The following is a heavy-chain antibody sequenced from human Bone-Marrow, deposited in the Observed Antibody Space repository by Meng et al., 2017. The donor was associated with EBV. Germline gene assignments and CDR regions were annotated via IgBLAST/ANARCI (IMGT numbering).Heavy chain of an antibody. J-gene: IGHJ5*02. CDR3: ARGGDEGWFDP. Sequence: QVHVLTSWSELKKPGASVKVSCKASGYTFTSYAMNWVRQAPGQGLEWMGWINTNTGNPTYAQGFTGRFVFSLDTSVSTAYLQISSLKAEDTAVYYCARGGDEGWFDPWGQGTLVTVSS. CDR2: INTNTGNP. D-gene: IGHD7-27*01. V-gene: IGHV7-4-1*02. CDR1: GYTFTSYA.